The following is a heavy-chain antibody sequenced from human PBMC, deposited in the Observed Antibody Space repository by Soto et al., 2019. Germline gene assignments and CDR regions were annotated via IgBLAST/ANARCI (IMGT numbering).Heavy chain of an antibody. CDR3: ARDRSYSLDV. CDR1: GSTFSNDW. CDR2: INSDGSST. Sequence: LRLSCAVSGSTFSNDWMHWVRQAPGKGPVWVSHINSDGSSTNYADFVKGRFTIARDNAKNTVYLQMNSLRAEDTAVYYCARDRSYSLDVWGQGTTVTVSS. V-gene: IGHV3-74*01. J-gene: IGHJ6*02.